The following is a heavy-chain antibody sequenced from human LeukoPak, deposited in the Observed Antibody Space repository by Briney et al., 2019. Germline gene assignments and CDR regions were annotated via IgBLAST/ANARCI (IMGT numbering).Heavy chain of an antibody. Sequence: PGGSLRLSCAASGFTFSSCWMHWVRQAPGKGLVWVSRINSDGSSTSYADSVKGRFTISRDNAKSTLYLQMNSLRAEDTAVYYCARDPRMVTGMDVWGKGTTVTVSS. CDR2: INSDGSST. CDR1: GFTFSSCW. J-gene: IGHJ6*04. CDR3: ARDPRMVTGMDV. V-gene: IGHV3-74*01. D-gene: IGHD5-18*01.